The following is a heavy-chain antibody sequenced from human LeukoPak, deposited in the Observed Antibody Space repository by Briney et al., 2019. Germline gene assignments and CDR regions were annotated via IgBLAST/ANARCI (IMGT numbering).Heavy chain of an antibody. Sequence: GGSLRLSXAASGFTVSSNYMSWVRQAPGKGLEWVSVIYSGGSTYYADSVKGRFTISRDNSKNTLYLQMNSLRAEDTAVYYCARAVRYWGQGTLVTVSS. CDR2: IYSGGST. J-gene: IGHJ4*02. CDR1: GFTVSSNY. V-gene: IGHV3-53*01. CDR3: ARAVRY.